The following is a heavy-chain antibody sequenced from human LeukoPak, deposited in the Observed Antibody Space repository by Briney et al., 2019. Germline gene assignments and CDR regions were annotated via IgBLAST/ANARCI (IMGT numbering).Heavy chain of an antibody. J-gene: IGHJ4*02. Sequence: GGSLRLSCAASGFTFSSYWMHWVRQAPGKGLVWVSHINTDGSSTSYADSVKGRFTISRDNAKNTLYLQMNSLRAEDTAVYYCASCGGDCPTFDYWGQGTLVTVSS. CDR1: GFTFSSYW. CDR3: ASCGGDCPTFDY. D-gene: IGHD2-21*01. V-gene: IGHV3-74*01. CDR2: INTDGSST.